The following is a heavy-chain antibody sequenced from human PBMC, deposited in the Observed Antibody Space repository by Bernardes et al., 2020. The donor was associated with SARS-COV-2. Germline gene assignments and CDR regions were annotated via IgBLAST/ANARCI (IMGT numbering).Heavy chain of an antibody. CDR1: GFTFRSFD. J-gene: IGHJ6*02. Sequence: GGSLRLSSAASGFTFRSFDIDWVLPAPGEGLEWVSYITSSSTTIYYADSVKGRFTISRDNAKNSLYLQMNGLRDEDTAVYYCAKDYYGSGSDWIVRYGMDVWGQGTTVTVSS. D-gene: IGHD3-10*01. CDR2: ITSSSTTI. V-gene: IGHV3-48*02. CDR3: AKDYYGSGSDWIVRYGMDV.